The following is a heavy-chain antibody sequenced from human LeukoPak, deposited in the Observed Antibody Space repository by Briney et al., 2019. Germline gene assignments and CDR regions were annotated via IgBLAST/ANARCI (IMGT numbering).Heavy chain of an antibody. CDR3: ARMQSAYDAFDI. CDR2: IYWDDDK. Sequence: SGPALVKPTQTLTLTCTFSGFSLSTSGMCVSWIRQPPGKALEWLPLIYWDDDKYYSTSLKTRLTISKDTSKNQVVVTMTNMDPVDTATYYCARMQSAYDAFDIWGQGTMVTVSS. J-gene: IGHJ3*02. D-gene: IGHD3-3*01. CDR1: GFSLSTSGMC. V-gene: IGHV2-70*01.